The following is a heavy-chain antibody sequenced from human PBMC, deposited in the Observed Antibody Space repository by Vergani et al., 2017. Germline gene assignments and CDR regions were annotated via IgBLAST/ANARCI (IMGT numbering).Heavy chain of an antibody. Sequence: EVQLLESGGGLVQPGGSLRLSCAASGFTFSSYAMSWVRQAPGQGLEWVSAISGSGGSTYYADSVKGRFTISRDNSKNTLYLQMNSLRAEDTAVYYCAKGTDYDDSSGYYYFAYWGEGSLVTVSS. CDR3: AKGTDYDDSSGYYYFAY. CDR2: ISGSGGST. V-gene: IGHV3-23*01. D-gene: IGHD3-22*01. J-gene: IGHJ4*02. CDR1: GFTFSSYA.